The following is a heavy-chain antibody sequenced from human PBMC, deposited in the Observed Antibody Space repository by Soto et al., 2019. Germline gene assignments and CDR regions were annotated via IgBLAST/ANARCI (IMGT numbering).Heavy chain of an antibody. CDR3: ARDRFYIVGATWLDY. J-gene: IGHJ4*02. CDR1: GFTFSSYA. Sequence: PGGSLRLSCAASGFTFSSYAMHWVRQAPGKGLEWVAVISYDGSNKYYADSVKGRFTISRDNSKNTLYLQMNSLRAEDTAVYYCARDRFYIVGATWLDYWGQGTLVTVSS. V-gene: IGHV3-30-3*01. CDR2: ISYDGSNK. D-gene: IGHD1-26*01.